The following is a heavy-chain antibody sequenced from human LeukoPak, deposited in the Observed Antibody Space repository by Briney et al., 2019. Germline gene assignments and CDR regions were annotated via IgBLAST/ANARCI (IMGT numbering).Heavy chain of an antibody. CDR3: AAYGEGLDY. J-gene: IGHJ4*02. CDR2: IYYSGST. Sequence: SETLSLTCTVSGGSISSYYWSWIRQPPGKGLEWIGYIYYSGSTNYNPSLKSRVTISVDTFKNQFSLKLSSVTAADTAVYYCAAYGEGLDYWGQGTLVTVSS. V-gene: IGHV4-59*01. CDR1: GGSISSYY. D-gene: IGHD3-10*01.